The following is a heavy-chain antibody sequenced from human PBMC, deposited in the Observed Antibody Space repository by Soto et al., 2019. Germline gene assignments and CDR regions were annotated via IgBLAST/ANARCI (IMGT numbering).Heavy chain of an antibody. V-gene: IGHV3-43D*04. D-gene: IGHD3-22*01. CDR1: GFTFDYYA. J-gene: IGHJ6*02. Sequence: GGSLRLSCAASGFTFDYYAMHWVRQAPGKGLEWVSLISWDGGSTYYADSVKGRFTISRDNSKNSLYLQMNSLRAEDTALYYCAKDKTYYYDSSGYRGGSRLRYYYGMDVWGQGTTVTVSS. CDR3: AKDKTYYYDSSGYRGGSRLRYYYGMDV. CDR2: ISWDGGST.